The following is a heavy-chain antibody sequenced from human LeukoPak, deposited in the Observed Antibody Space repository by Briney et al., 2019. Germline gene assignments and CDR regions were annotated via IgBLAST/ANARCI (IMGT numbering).Heavy chain of an antibody. J-gene: IGHJ3*01. CDR3: ARETDGLAAGGLGT. D-gene: IGHD6-13*01. V-gene: IGHV3-11*01. Sequence: GGSLRLSCAASGFTFSDYYMTWIRQAPGKGLEWLSYISSSGSTMYYADSVQGRFTISRDNAKNSLYLQMDSLRADDTAVYYCARETDGLAAGGLGTWGQGTMVTVSS. CDR2: ISSSGSTM. CDR1: GFTFSDYY.